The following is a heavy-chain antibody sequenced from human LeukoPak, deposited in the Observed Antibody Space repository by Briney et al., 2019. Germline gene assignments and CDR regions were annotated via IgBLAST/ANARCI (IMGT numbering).Heavy chain of an antibody. V-gene: IGHV3-9*01. CDR2: ISWNSGSI. Sequence: GGSLRLSCAASGFTFDDYAMHWVRQAPGKGLEWVSGISWNSGSIGYADSVKGRFTISRDNAKNSLYLQMNSLRAEDTALYYCAKSRKPSTSSPLFDYWGQGTLVTVSS. CDR3: AKSRKPSTSSPLFDY. J-gene: IGHJ4*02. D-gene: IGHD1-14*01. CDR1: GFTFDDYA.